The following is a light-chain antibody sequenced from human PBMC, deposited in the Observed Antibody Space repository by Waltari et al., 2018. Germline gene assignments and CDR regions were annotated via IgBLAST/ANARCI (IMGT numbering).Light chain of an antibody. J-gene: IGLJ1*01. V-gene: IGLV2-14*01. Sequence: QSALTQPASVSGSPGQSITISCTGSSTDVGAYNFVSWYQPHPGKVPKPVLYDVGNRPSGISHAFSASKSGNTASLTISGLQEEDEGEYYCSSYTTSTTLLFGTGTRLTVL. CDR2: DVG. CDR3: SSYTTSTTLL. CDR1: STDVGAYNF.